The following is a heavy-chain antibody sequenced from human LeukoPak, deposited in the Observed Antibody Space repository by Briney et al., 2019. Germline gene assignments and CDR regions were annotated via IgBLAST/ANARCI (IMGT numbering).Heavy chain of an antibody. CDR2: IGTAGDT. CDR3: ARDALGVAERSSGWRGGMDV. D-gene: IGHD6-19*01. Sequence: PGGSLRLSCAASGFTFSSYDMHWVRQATGKGLEWVSAIGTAGDTYYPGSVKGRFTISRENAKNSLYLQMNSLRAGDTAVYYCARDALGVAERSSGWRGGMDVWGQGTTVTVSS. V-gene: IGHV3-13*04. CDR1: GFTFSSYD. J-gene: IGHJ6*02.